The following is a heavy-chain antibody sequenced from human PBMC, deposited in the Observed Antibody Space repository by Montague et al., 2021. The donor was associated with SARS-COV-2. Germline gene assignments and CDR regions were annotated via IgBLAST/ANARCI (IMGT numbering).Heavy chain of an antibody. V-gene: IGHV4-59*01. CDR1: GGSISTYS. J-gene: IGHJ6*02. D-gene: IGHD3-22*01. Sequence: SETLSLTCTVSGGSISTYSWSWIRQPPGRGLEWIRYIYYSVSTDYSPSLKSRVTISLDTSKNQFFLNVTSVTAADTAVYYCARGGGYYNYGLDVWGPGTTVTVSS. CDR2: IYYSVST. CDR3: ARGGGYYNYGLDV.